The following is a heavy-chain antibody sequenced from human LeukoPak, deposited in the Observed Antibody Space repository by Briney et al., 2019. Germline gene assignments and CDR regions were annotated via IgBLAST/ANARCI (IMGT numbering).Heavy chain of an antibody. CDR1: GGTFSSYA. V-gene: IGHV1-69*06. Sequence: SVKVSCKASGGTFSSYAISWVRQAPGQGLEWMGGIIPIFGTANYAQKFQGRVTITADKSTSTAYMELSSLRSEDTAVYYCARGGGYSSSNPYYYFDYWGQGTLATVSS. CDR2: IIPIFGTA. J-gene: IGHJ4*02. CDR3: ARGGGYSSSNPYYYFDY. D-gene: IGHD5-18*01.